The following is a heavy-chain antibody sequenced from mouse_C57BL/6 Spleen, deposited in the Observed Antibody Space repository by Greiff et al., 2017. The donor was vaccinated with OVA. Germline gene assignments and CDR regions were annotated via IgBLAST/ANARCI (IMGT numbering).Heavy chain of an antibody. D-gene: IGHD2-1*01. CDR3: AHGNFSN. Sequence: EVKLMESGGGLVKPGGSLKLSCAASGFTFSDYGMHWVRQAPEKGLEWVAYISSGSSTIYYADTVKGRFTISRDNAKNTLFLQMTSLRSENTAMYYCAHGNFSNWGQGTTLTVSS. V-gene: IGHV5-17*01. J-gene: IGHJ2*01. CDR1: GFTFSDYG. CDR2: ISSGSSTI.